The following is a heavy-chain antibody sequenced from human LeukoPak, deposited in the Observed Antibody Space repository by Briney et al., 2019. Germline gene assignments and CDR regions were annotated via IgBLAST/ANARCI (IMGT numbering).Heavy chain of an antibody. Sequence: GASMKVSCNTSGYTFTDYYIHWVRRAPGQGLEWMGWINPKSGVTNYAQNFQDRVTLTSDTSISTAYMDLSGLTSGDTAVYYCARALGNYYDSTVYQAYWGQGHLVTVSS. J-gene: IGHJ4*02. CDR3: ARALGNYYDSTVYQAY. D-gene: IGHD3-22*01. CDR2: INPKSGVT. CDR1: GYTFTDYY. V-gene: IGHV1-2*02.